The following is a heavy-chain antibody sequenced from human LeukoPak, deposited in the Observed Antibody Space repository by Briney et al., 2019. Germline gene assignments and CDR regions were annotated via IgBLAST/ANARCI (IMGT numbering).Heavy chain of an antibody. J-gene: IGHJ2*01. CDR3: ATSRGYGFDL. V-gene: IGHV5-10-1*01. Sequence: GESLRISCKGSGYSFTSYWISWVRQMPGKGLEWMGRIDPSDSYTNYSPSFQGLVTISADKSTSTAYLQWSSLKASDTAMYFCATSRGYGFDLWGRGTLVTVSS. CDR2: IDPSDSYT. CDR1: GYSFTSYW. D-gene: IGHD5-12*01.